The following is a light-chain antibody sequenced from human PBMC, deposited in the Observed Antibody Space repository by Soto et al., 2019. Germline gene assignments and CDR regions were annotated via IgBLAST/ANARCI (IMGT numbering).Light chain of an antibody. J-gene: IGKJ4*01. CDR2: AAS. CDR3: QQSYGTPLT. CDR1: QSISNY. Sequence: DMEMPQSPSSLSASVGDRVTITCRASQSISNYLNWYQHKPGKVPKLLIYAASSLQSGVPTRFSGSGSGTDFTLTTNSLHPEHFATYYCQQSYGTPLTFGGGTTIEI. V-gene: IGKV1-39*01.